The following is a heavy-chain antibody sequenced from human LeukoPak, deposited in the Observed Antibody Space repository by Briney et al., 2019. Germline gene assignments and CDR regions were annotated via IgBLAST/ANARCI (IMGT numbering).Heavy chain of an antibody. J-gene: IGHJ4*02. CDR1: GGSISSSSYY. CDR2: IYYSGST. Sequence: SETLSLTCTVSGGSISSSSYYWGWIRQPPGKGLEWIGRIYYSGSTYYNPSLKSRVTISVDTSKNQFSLKLSSVTAADTAVYYCARHGYYDSSGYYPAGYFDYWGQGTLVTVSS. V-gene: IGHV4-39*01. CDR3: ARHGYYDSSGYYPAGYFDY. D-gene: IGHD3-22*01.